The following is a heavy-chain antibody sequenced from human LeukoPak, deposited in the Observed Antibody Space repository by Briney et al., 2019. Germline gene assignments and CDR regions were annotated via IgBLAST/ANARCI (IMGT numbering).Heavy chain of an antibody. CDR3: ARGTGNNSSWLPNDAFDI. J-gene: IGHJ3*02. Sequence: PSETLSLTCTVSGGSISSYYWSWIRQPPGKGLEWIGYIYYSGSTNYNPSLKSRVTISVDTSKNQFSLKLSSVTAADTAVYYCARGTGNNSSWLPNDAFDIWGQGTMVTVSS. D-gene: IGHD6-13*01. CDR1: GGSISSYY. CDR2: IYYSGST. V-gene: IGHV4-59*01.